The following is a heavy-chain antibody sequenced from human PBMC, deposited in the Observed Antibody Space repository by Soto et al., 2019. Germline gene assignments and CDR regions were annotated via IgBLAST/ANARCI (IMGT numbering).Heavy chain of an antibody. Sequence: SETLSLTCTVSGGSISGSSYYWGWIRQPPGKGLVWFGCIFYSGSTYYNPSLKSRVTISLDTSKNQFSLKLSSVTAADTVVYYCATLASHYYDSSGYYWGQGTLVTVSS. CDR3: ATLASHYYDSSGYY. CDR1: GGSISGSSYY. V-gene: IGHV4-39*01. CDR2: IFYSGST. D-gene: IGHD3-22*01. J-gene: IGHJ4*02.